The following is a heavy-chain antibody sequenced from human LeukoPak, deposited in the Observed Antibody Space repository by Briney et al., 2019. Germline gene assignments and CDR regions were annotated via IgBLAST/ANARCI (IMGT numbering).Heavy chain of an antibody. CDR2: INWNGGST. J-gene: IGHJ6*02. D-gene: IGHD5-12*01. CDR1: GFTFRNYD. V-gene: IGHV3-20*04. Sequence: GGSLRLSCAVSGFTFRNYDMNWVRQAPGKGLEWVSGINWNGGSTGYADSVKGRFTISRDNAKNSLYLQMNSLRAEDTALYYCARGVGYSGYQYYYYYGMDVWGQGTTVTVSS. CDR3: ARGVGYSGYQYYYYYGMDV.